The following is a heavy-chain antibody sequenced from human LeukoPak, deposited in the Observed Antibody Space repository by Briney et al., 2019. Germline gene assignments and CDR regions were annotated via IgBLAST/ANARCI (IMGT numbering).Heavy chain of an antibody. Sequence: ASETLSLTCTVSGGSVSSYYWTWIRQPPGKGLEWIGHIHNSGSTNYNPSLKSRVTMSIDTSKNQFSLRLSSVTAADTAVYYCAGRARRYFDWLSWNVRWFDPWGQGTLVTVSS. CDR1: GGSVSSYY. V-gene: IGHV4-59*02. CDR2: IHNSGST. D-gene: IGHD3-9*01. CDR3: AGRARRYFDWLSWNVRWFDP. J-gene: IGHJ5*02.